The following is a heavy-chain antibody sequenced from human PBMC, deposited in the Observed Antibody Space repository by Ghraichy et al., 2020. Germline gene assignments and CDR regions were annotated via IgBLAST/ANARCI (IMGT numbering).Heavy chain of an antibody. V-gene: IGHV6-1*01. CDR3: ARDSSSSGAQYSGYDVYYYYYMDV. CDR1: GDSVSSNSAA. D-gene: IGHD5-12*01. CDR2: TYYRSKWYN. Sequence: SQTLSLTCAISGDSVSSNSAAWNWIRQSPSRGLEWLGRTYYRSKWYNDYAVSVKSRITINPDTSKNQFSLQLNSVTPEDTAVYYCARDSSSSGAQYSGYDVYYYYYMDVWGKGTTVTVSS. J-gene: IGHJ6*03.